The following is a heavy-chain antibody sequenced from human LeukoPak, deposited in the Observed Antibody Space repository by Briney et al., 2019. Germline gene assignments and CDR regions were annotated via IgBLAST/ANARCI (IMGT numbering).Heavy chain of an antibody. CDR2: VGGGIDL. CDR1: GFIFTVHG. D-gene: IGHD1-26*01. Sequence: GGSQSLFCVPSGFIFTVHGVTWVRHAGGEGREWLSFVGGGIDLYYADSVKGRFAASRDDSMKTVYLQMNSLRAGDTDVYYCAKDATPHNGIWDNFDHWGQGTPVTVSS. CDR3: AKDATPHNGIWDNFDH. V-gene: IGHV3-23*01. J-gene: IGHJ4*02.